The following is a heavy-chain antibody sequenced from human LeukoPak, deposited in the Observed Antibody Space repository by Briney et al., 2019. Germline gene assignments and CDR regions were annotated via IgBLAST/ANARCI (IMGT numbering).Heavy chain of an antibody. CDR1: GGSFSGYY. J-gene: IGHJ5*02. CDR2: INHSGST. V-gene: IGHV4-34*01. Sequence: PSETLSLTCAVYGGSFSGYYWSWIRQPPGKGLEWIGEINHSGSTNYNPSLKSRVTISVDTSKDQFSLKLSSVTAADTAVYYCARGEPHYYYDSSGYYYPWGQGTLVTVSS. CDR3: ARGEPHYYYDSSGYYYP. D-gene: IGHD3-22*01.